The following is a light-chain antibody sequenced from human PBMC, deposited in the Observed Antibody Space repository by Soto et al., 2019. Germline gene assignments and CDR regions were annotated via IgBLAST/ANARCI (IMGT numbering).Light chain of an antibody. CDR1: QSTRSY. CDR2: GVS. CDR3: QESFSNPWT. Sequence: IHLTXXASSLSAPXGDXVXXXCRASQSTRSYLNWYQQKPGKAPKLLIYGVSKLQSGVPSRFSGSGSGTDFTLTISSLRPEDFATYYCQESFSNPWTHGQGIKVDIK. J-gene: IGKJ1*01. V-gene: IGKV1-39*01.